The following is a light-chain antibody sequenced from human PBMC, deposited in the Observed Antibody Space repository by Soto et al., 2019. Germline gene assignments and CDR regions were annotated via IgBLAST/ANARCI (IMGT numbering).Light chain of an antibody. Sequence: EIVLTQSPGTLSLSPGETDTLSCRASQSITSNFLAWYQQKPGQAPRLLIYGASTRAAGVPDRFSGSGSGTDFTLTITRLEPEDFAVYYCHQDGRSPLMYTFGQGTKLGVK. CDR2: GAS. CDR3: HQDGRSPLMYT. J-gene: IGKJ2*01. CDR1: QSITSNF. V-gene: IGKV3-20*01.